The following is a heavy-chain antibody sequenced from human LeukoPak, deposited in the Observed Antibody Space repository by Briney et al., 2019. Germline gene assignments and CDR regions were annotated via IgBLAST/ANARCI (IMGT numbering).Heavy chain of an antibody. CDR1: GFTFSSYG. Sequence: GGSLRLSCAASGFTFSSYGMHWVRQAPGKGLEWVAFIRYDGSNKYCADSVKGRFTISRDNSKNTLYLQMNSLRAEDTAVYYCAKDLDIVVVPAAPAVDYWGQGTLVTVSS. CDR3: AKDLDIVVVPAAPAVDY. D-gene: IGHD2-2*03. CDR2: IRYDGSNK. J-gene: IGHJ4*02. V-gene: IGHV3-30*02.